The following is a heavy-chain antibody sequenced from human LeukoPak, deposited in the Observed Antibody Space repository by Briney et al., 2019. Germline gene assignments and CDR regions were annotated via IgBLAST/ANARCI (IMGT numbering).Heavy chain of an antibody. J-gene: IGHJ6*03. Sequence: GGSLRLSCAASGFTFSQYWMSWGRQAPGKGLEWGANKKHNGSEKQDGREKNYVASVKGRFYNSRDNAKSSLYLQMNSLRAEGTGVYYCARSGRGVDSFYFYMDVWGKGTTVTVSS. CDR1: GFTFSQYW. CDR3: ARSGRGVDSFYFYMDV. V-gene: IGHV3-7*01. CDR2: KKHNGSEKQDGREK. D-gene: IGHD3-10*01.